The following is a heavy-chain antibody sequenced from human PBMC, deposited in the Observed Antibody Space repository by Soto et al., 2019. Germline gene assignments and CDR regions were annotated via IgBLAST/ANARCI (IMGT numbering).Heavy chain of an antibody. CDR3: ARSIVGTTRYNSGTDV. Sequence: SETLSLTCTVSGGSISSGGYYWGWIRQHPGKGLEWIGYIYYSGSTYYNPSLKSRVTISVDTSKNQFSLKLSSVTAADTAVYYCARSIVGTTRYNSGTDVWGQGTTVTVSS. J-gene: IGHJ6*02. CDR1: GGSISSGGYY. CDR2: IYYSGST. V-gene: IGHV4-31*03. D-gene: IGHD3-22*01.